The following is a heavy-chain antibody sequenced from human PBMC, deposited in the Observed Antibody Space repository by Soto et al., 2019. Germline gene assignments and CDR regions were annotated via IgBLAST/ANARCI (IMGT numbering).Heavy chain of an antibody. Sequence: GGSLDLSCAASGFTFSSYAMTWVRQAPGKGLEWVSSISFSDGGTYYADSVKGRLTISRDNSKNTLFLQMNSLRVEDTAVYYCVKDDRILGRRYFDLWGRGTLVTVSS. CDR2: ISFSDGGT. CDR3: VKDDRILGRRYFDL. D-gene: IGHD2-15*01. CDR1: GFTFSSYA. J-gene: IGHJ2*01. V-gene: IGHV3-23*01.